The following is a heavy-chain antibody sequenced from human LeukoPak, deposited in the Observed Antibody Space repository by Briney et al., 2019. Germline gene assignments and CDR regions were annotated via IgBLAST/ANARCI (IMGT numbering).Heavy chain of an antibody. CDR1: GGSISSSGYY. V-gene: IGHV4-39*07. Sequence: PSETLSLTCTVSGGSISSSGYYWGWIRQPPGKGLEWIGSIYYSGSTYYNPSLKSRVTISVDTSKNQFSLKLSSVTAADTAVYYCARGVTIFGVAGPWFDPWGQGTLVTVSS. J-gene: IGHJ5*02. CDR3: ARGVTIFGVAGPWFDP. CDR2: IYYSGST. D-gene: IGHD3-3*01.